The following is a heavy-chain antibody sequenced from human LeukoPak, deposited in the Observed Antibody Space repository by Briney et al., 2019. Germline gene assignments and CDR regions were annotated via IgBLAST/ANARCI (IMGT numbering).Heavy chain of an antibody. CDR2: ISYDGSNK. D-gene: IGHD3-10*01. V-gene: IGHV3-30*04. CDR3: ASPVGFGGP. J-gene: IGHJ5*02. Sequence: GRSLRLSCAASGFTFSSYAMHWVRQAPGKGLEWVAVISYDGSNKYYADSVKGRFTISRDNSKNTLYLQMNSLRAEDTAVYYCASPVGFGGPWGQGTLVTVSS. CDR1: GFTFSSYA.